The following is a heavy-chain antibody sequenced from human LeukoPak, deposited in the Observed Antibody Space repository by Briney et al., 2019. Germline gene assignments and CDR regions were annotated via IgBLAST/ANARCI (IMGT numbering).Heavy chain of an antibody. Sequence: GGSLRLSCEAYGFTFKSHWMSWVRQAPGKGLEWVANIMEDGSVKNYVDSVKGRFTISRDNLKNSLYLYMSSLRVDDTAVYYCAKDLSWFGGSLATFGYWGQGTLATVSS. V-gene: IGHV3-7*01. CDR2: IMEDGSVK. D-gene: IGHD3-10*01. CDR1: GFTFKSHW. CDR3: AKDLSWFGGSLATFGY. J-gene: IGHJ4*02.